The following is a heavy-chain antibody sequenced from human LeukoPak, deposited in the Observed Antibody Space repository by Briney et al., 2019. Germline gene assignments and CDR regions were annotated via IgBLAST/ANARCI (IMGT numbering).Heavy chain of an antibody. J-gene: IGHJ4*02. CDR2: ISSSGSNI. CDR1: GFTFSSYE. D-gene: IGHD6-6*01. Sequence: PGGSLSLYCSASGFTFSSYEMNWVGPAPGQGWVWVSYISSSGSNIYYADSVKGRFTISRDNAKNSLYLQMNSLRAEDTAVYYCATGIAARPGGSFDYWGQGTLVTVSS. V-gene: IGHV3-48*03. CDR3: ATGIAARPGGSFDY.